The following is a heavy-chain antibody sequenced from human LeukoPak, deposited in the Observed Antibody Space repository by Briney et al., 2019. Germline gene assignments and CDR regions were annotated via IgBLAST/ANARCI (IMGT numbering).Heavy chain of an antibody. V-gene: IGHV1-8*01. CDR2: MNPNSGNT. D-gene: IGHD4-17*01. CDR1: GYTFTSYD. CDR3: ARENYGDYGFDY. J-gene: IGHJ4*02. Sequence: ASVKVSCKASGYTFTSYDINWVRQATGQGLEWMGWMNPNSGNTGYAQKFQGRVTMTRNTSISAAYMELSSLRSEDTAVYYCARENYGDYGFDYWGQGTLVTVSS.